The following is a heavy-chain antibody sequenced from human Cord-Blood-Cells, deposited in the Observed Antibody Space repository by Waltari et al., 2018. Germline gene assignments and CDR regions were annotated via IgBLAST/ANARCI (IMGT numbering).Heavy chain of an antibody. J-gene: IGHJ4*03. D-gene: IGHD3-3*01. CDR1: GGSIGRSSYN. CDR2: SYYSGST. V-gene: IGHV4-39*01. CDR3: ARFLECLYYFDY. Sequence: QLQLQPSVPGLVKPSVPLSLTCTVTGGSIGRSSYNRGRIRQPPGKGLEWIGSSYYSGSTYYYPSLKRLVTISIDTTTNQFSLRLSSVTAAETAVYYCARFLECLYYFDYWRHGTLVTVSS.